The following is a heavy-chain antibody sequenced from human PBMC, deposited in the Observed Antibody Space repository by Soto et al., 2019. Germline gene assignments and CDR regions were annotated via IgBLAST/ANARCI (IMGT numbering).Heavy chain of an antibody. D-gene: IGHD5-18*01. Sequence: EVQLLESGGGLAQPGGSLRLSCAASGFTFSNYAMSWVRQAPGKGLEWVSAISGSGGSTYYADSVKGRFTISRDNSKNTLYLQMNSLRAEDTAVYYCAKDQNIQLWPRYYYYGMDVWGQGTTVTVSS. CDR1: GFTFSNYA. CDR3: AKDQNIQLWPRYYYYGMDV. V-gene: IGHV3-23*01. J-gene: IGHJ6*02. CDR2: ISGSGGST.